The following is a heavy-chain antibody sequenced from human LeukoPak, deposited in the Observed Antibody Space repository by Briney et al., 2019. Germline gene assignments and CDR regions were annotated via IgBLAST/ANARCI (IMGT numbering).Heavy chain of an antibody. J-gene: IGHJ4*02. CDR2: INHSGST. V-gene: IGHV4-34*01. Sequence: PSETLSLTCAVYGGSFSGYYWSWIRQPPGKGLEWIGEINHSGSTNYNPSLKSRVTISVDTSKNQFSLKLSSVTAADTAVYYCARRGRYFPLDYWGQGTLVTVSS. CDR3: ARRGRYFPLDY. D-gene: IGHD3-9*01. CDR1: GGSFSGYY.